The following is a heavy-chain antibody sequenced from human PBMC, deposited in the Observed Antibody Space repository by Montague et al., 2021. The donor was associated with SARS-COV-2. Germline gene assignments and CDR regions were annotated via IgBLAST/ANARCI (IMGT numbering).Heavy chain of an antibody. Sequence: SLRLSCAASGFTFSSYAMSWVRQAPGKGLEWVSAISCSGGSKYYADSVKGRFTISRDNSKNTLYLQMNSLRAEDTAVYYCAKAGDELLLWFGERGRPYYFDYWGQGTLVTVSS. D-gene: IGHD3-10*01. J-gene: IGHJ4*02. CDR1: GFTFSSYA. V-gene: IGHV3-23*01. CDR2: ISCSGGSK. CDR3: AKAGDELLLWFGERGRPYYFDY.